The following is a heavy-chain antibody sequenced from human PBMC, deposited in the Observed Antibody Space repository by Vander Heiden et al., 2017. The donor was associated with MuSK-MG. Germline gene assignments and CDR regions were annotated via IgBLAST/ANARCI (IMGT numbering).Heavy chain of an antibody. Sequence: EVQLVESGGGLIQPGGSLRLSCAASGFTVSSNYMSWVRQAPGKGREWVSVIYSGGSTYYADSVKGRFTISRDNSKNTLYLQMNSLRAEDTAVYYCARDLLTYYYDSSGDWGQGTLVTVSS. J-gene: IGHJ4*02. CDR3: ARDLLTYYYDSSGD. CDR1: GFTVSSNY. D-gene: IGHD3-22*01. CDR2: IYSGGST. V-gene: IGHV3-53*01.